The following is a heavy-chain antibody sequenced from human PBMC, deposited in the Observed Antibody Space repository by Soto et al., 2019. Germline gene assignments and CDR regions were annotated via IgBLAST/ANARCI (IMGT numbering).Heavy chain of an antibody. V-gene: IGHV1-69*04. Sequence: ASVKVSCKASGGTFSSYTISWVRQAPGQGLEWMGRIIPILGIANYAQKFQGRVTMTTDTSTTTGYMELRSLRSDDTAVYYCARDRPTSSIRARDYYYAMDVWGQGTTVTVSS. CDR1: GGTFSSYT. CDR2: IIPILGIA. J-gene: IGHJ6*02. D-gene: IGHD6-6*01. CDR3: ARDRPTSSIRARDYYYAMDV.